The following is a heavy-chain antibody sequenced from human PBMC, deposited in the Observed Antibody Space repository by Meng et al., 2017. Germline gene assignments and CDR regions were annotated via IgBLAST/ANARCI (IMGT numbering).Heavy chain of an antibody. CDR1: GYTFSNYD. CDR2: INPNSGGT. J-gene: IGHJ1*01. CDR3: ARIRSGSSSWYGDFQQ. D-gene: IGHD6-13*01. Sequence: ASVKVSCKASGYTFSNYDINWVRQAAGQGLEWMGWINPNSGGTNYAQKFQGRVTMTRDTSISTAYMELSRLRSDDTAVYYCARIRSGSSSWYGDFQQWGQGTLVTVSS. V-gene: IGHV1-2*02.